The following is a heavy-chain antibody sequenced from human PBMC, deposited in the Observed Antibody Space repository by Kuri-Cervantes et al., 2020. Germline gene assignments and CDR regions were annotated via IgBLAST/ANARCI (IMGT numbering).Heavy chain of an antibody. J-gene: IGHJ4*02. D-gene: IGHD4-17*01. CDR3: ARDSYGDYLDYYFDY. Sequence: GGSLRLSCAASGFTFSSYAMHWVRQAPGKGLEWVAVISYDGSSKYYADSVKGRFTISRDNSKNTLYLQMNSLRAEDTAVYYCARDSYGDYLDYYFDYWGQGTLVTVSS. V-gene: IGHV3-30-3*01. CDR1: GFTFSSYA. CDR2: ISYDGSSK.